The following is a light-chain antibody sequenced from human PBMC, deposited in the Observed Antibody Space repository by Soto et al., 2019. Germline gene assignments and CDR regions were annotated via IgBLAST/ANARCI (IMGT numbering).Light chain of an antibody. V-gene: IGKV1-5*01. Sequence: IQITPSPFTPSASVGDRVTNTCPASQSISSWLAWYQQKPGKAPKFLIYDASSLESGVPSRFSGSGSGTEFTLTISSLQPDDFATYYCQQYNSFSLTFGGGTTGDIK. CDR2: DAS. CDR3: QQYNSFSLT. CDR1: QSISSW. J-gene: IGKJ4*01.